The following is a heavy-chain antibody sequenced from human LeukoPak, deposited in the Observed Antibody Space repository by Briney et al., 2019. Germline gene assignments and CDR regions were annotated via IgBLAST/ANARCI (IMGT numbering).Heavy chain of an antibody. D-gene: IGHD3-22*01. Sequence: SETLSLTCAVYGGSFSGYYWSWIRQPPGKGLEWIGEINHSGITNYNPSLKTRVTISVDTSKNQFSLKLSSVTAADTAVYYCASAPYYYDSSGYYYAAPRVFPFDYWGQGTLVTVSS. V-gene: IGHV4-34*01. CDR2: INHSGIT. CDR1: GGSFSGYY. J-gene: IGHJ4*02. CDR3: ASAPYYYDSSGYYYAAPRVFPFDY.